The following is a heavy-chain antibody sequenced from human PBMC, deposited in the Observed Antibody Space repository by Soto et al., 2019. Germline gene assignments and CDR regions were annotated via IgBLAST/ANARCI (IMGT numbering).Heavy chain of an antibody. Sequence: QVQLVQSGAEVKKPGSSVKVSCKASGGTFSSYAISWVRQAPGQGLEWMGGIIPIFGTANYAQKFQGRVTIXXDXSXXTAYMELSSLRSEDTAVYYCARGQGYSLLSYYFDYWGQGTLVTVSS. V-gene: IGHV1-69*12. CDR3: ARGQGYSLLSYYFDY. J-gene: IGHJ4*02. CDR1: GGTFSSYA. D-gene: IGHD4-4*01. CDR2: IIPIFGTA.